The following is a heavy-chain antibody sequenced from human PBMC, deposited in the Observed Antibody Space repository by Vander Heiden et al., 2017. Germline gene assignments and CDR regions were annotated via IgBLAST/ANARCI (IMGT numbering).Heavy chain of an antibody. D-gene: IGHD5-18*01. CDR1: GFTFSHHY. Sequence: EVQLVESGGGLVQPGGSLRLSCAASGFTFSHHYMDWVRQAPGKGLEWVGRTRNKANSYTTEYAASVKGRFTISRDDSKNSLYLQMNSLKTEDTAVYYCARGQRGYSYGYLDYWGQGTLVTVSS. V-gene: IGHV3-72*01. CDR2: TRNKANSYTT. J-gene: IGHJ4*02. CDR3: ARGQRGYSYGYLDY.